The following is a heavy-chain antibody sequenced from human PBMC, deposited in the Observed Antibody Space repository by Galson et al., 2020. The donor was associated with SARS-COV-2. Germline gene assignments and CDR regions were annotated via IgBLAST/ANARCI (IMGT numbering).Heavy chain of an antibody. D-gene: IGHD3-16*02. CDR2: IYYTGST. J-gene: IGHJ4*02. V-gene: IGHV4-39*07. CDR3: ARSPRIMITFRGVIGFFDF. Sequence: SETLSLTRTVSGDSISSRNYYWGWIRQPPGKGLEWIGSIYYTGSTQYTPSFESRVTMSVDTSKNQFSLRLTSVTAADTAMYFCARSPRIMITFRGVIGFFDFWGPGTLVPVSS. CDR1: GDSISSRNYY.